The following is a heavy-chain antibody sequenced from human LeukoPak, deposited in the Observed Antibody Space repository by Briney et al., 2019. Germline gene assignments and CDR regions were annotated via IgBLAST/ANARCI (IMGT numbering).Heavy chain of an antibody. CDR2: IIPIFGTA. D-gene: IGHD4-23*01. CDR3: ARPQTTVVTRMGRDYYYGMDV. J-gene: IGHJ6*02. Sequence: SVKVSCKASGGTFSSYAISWVRQAPGQGLEWMGGIIPIFGTANYAQKFQGRVTITADESTSTAYMELSSLRSEDTAVCYCARPQTTVVTRMGRDYYYGMDVWGQGTTVTVSS. V-gene: IGHV1-69*13. CDR1: GGTFSSYA.